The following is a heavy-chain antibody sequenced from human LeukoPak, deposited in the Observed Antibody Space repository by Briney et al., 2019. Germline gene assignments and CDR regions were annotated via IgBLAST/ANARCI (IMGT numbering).Heavy chain of an antibody. J-gene: IGHJ6*03. Sequence: GASVNVSFTTSGYTFTVHYMNWVRQAPGQGLAWMGRINPTTGVANYAQKFQGRITVTRDTSINTAYMELSSLTSDDTAVYYCARLDRNYYYLDVWGQGTTVTVSS. CDR3: ARLDRNYYYLDV. CDR1: GYTFTVHY. D-gene: IGHD1-1*01. CDR2: INPTTGVA. V-gene: IGHV1-2*06.